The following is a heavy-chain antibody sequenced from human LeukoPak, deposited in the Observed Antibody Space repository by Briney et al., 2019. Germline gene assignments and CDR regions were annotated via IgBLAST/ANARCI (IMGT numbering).Heavy chain of an antibody. J-gene: IGHJ5*02. CDR3: ARGAHSGSFSSWFHP. CDR2: IIPMHAPA. D-gene: IGHD3-10*01. Sequence: SVKVSCKASGGTFNKYAITWVRQAPGQGLEWMGGIIPMHAPARYAQNFQGRVTITTDESMTTAYMELSSLKSEDTALYYCARGAHSGSFSSWFHPWGQGTLVTVSS. V-gene: IGHV1-69*05. CDR1: GGTFNKYA.